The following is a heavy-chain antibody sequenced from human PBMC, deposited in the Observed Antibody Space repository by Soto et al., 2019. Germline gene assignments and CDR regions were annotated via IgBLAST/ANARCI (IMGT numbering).Heavy chain of an antibody. J-gene: IGHJ5*02. CDR3: ARNTDHRLVRRWLGP. V-gene: IGHV3-30-3*01. CDR1: GLTFSTPA. D-gene: IGHD2-2*02. CDR2: SSHDGSHE. Sequence: QGQLHESGGGVVQPGRSLRLSCAASGLTFSTPAMHWVRQAPGKGLEWVAMSSHDGSHEYYGDSVKGRFSVSRDNAHDLLHHQSNSLRIKDTGAYFCARNTDHRLVRRWLGPWGQRCLVSVSS.